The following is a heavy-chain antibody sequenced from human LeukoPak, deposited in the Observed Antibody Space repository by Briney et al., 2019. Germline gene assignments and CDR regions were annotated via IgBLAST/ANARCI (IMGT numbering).Heavy chain of an antibody. CDR2: IYYSGST. Sequence: SETLSLTYTVSGGSISSYYWSWIRQPPGKGLEWIGYIYYSGSTNYNPSLKSRVTISVDTSKNQFSLKLSSVTAADTAVYYCARGYTYDYVWGSYRTGFDYWGQGTLVTVSS. CDR3: ARGYTYDYVWGSYRTGFDY. CDR1: GGSISSYY. V-gene: IGHV4-59*01. D-gene: IGHD3-16*02. J-gene: IGHJ4*02.